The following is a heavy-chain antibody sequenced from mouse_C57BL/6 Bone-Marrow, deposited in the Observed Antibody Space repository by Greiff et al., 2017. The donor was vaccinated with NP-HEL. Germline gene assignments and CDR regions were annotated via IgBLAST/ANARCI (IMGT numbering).Heavy chain of an antibody. Sequence: EVQLVESGEGLVKPGGSLKLSCAASGFTFSSYAMSWVRQTPEKRLEWVAYISSGGDYIYYADTVKGRFTISRDNARNTLYLQMSSLKSEDTAMYYCTRDQVEGWLLAWFAYWGQGTLVTVSA. V-gene: IGHV5-9-1*02. D-gene: IGHD2-3*01. J-gene: IGHJ3*01. CDR1: GFTFSSYA. CDR2: ISSGGDYI. CDR3: TRDQVEGWLLAWFAY.